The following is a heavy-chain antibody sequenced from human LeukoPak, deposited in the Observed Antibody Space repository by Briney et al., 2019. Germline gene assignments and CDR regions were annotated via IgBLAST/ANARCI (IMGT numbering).Heavy chain of an antibody. D-gene: IGHD6-19*01. Sequence: GGSLRLSCAASGFTFSDYWIHWVRQAPGKGLVWVSRINTDGTSTTYADSVRGRFTISRDNSKNTLYLQMNSLRAEDTAVYYCARDYPEAGAFDIWGQGTMVTVSS. J-gene: IGHJ3*02. CDR2: INTDGTST. V-gene: IGHV3-74*01. CDR1: GFTFSDYW. CDR3: ARDYPEAGAFDI.